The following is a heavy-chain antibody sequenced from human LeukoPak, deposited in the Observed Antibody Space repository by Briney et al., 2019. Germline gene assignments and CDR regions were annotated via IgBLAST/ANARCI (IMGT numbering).Heavy chain of an antibody. CDR3: ASRADCSSTSCPYYYYYYGMDV. CDR1: GGSISSSSYY. Sequence: PSETPSLTCTVSGGSISSSSYYWGWIRQPPGKGLEWIGSIYYSGSTYYNPSLKSRVTISVDTSKNQFSLKLSSVTAADTAVYYCASRADCSSTSCPYYYYYYGMDVWGQGTTVTVSS. J-gene: IGHJ6*02. D-gene: IGHD2-2*01. CDR2: IYYSGST. V-gene: IGHV4-39*01.